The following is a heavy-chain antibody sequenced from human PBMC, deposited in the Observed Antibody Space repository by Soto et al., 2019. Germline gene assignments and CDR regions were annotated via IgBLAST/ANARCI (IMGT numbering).Heavy chain of an antibody. Sequence: SETLSLNCTVSGGSISSYYWSWIRQPPGKGLEWIGYIYYSGSTSYNPSLKSRVTISVDTSKNQFSLKLSSVTAADTAVYYCASETLAATPEYYYYYMDVWGKGTTVTVSS. D-gene: IGHD2-15*01. CDR2: IYYSGST. V-gene: IGHV4-59*01. CDR3: ASETLAATPEYYYYYMDV. J-gene: IGHJ6*03. CDR1: GGSISSYY.